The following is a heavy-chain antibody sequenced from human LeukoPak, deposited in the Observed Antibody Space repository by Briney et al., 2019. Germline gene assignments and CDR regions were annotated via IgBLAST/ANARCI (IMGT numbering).Heavy chain of an antibody. J-gene: IGHJ6*02. V-gene: IGHV3-23*01. CDR3: AKDSGGDYYGMDV. CDR2: ISGSGGST. D-gene: IGHD3-10*01. Sequence: GGSLRLSCAASGFTFSSYAMSWVRQAPGKGLEWVSVISGSGGSTYNADSVKGRFTISRDNSKNTPYLQMNSLRAEDTAVYYCAKDSGGDYYGMDVWGQGTTVTVSS. CDR1: GFTFSSYA.